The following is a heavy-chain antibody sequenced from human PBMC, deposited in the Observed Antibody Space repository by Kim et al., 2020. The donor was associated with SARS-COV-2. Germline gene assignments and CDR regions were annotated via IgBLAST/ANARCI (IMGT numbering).Heavy chain of an antibody. Sequence: GGSLRLSCAASGFTFSSYGMHWVRQAPGKGLEWVAVIWYDGSNKYYADSVKGRFTISRDNSKNTLYLQMNSLRAEDTAVYYCARDEYYDILTGRRGYYYYGMDVWGQGTTVTVSS. CDR3: ARDEYYDILTGRRGYYYYGMDV. CDR1: GFTFSSYG. J-gene: IGHJ6*02. V-gene: IGHV3-33*01. D-gene: IGHD3-9*01. CDR2: IWYDGSNK.